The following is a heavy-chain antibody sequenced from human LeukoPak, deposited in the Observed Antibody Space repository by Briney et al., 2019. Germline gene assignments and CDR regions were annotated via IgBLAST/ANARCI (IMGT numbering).Heavy chain of an antibody. D-gene: IGHD5-12*01. Sequence: QPGGSLRLSCAASGLTVSSNFMSWVRQAPGKGLEWVSVIHSDGRTFYADTVKGRFTVSRDNSNDMLFLQMNSLRAEDTAVYYCARDVGGMATGYSDYWGQGTPVTVSS. CDR1: GLTVSSNF. CDR2: IHSDGRT. CDR3: ARDVGGMATGYSDY. J-gene: IGHJ4*02. V-gene: IGHV3-66*02.